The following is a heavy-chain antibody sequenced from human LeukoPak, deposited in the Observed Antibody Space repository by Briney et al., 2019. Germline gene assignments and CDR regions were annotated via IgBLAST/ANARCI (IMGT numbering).Heavy chain of an antibody. CDR1: EFAFSNFW. D-gene: IGHD1-26*01. J-gene: IGHJ3*02. V-gene: IGHV3-7*01. CDR3: ARDSGSCRGCAFDI. Sequence: GGSLRLSCAASEFAFSNFWMSWVRQAPGKGLEWVANTNTDGSEKYYVDSVKGRVTISRDNAMNFLYLQLNSLRVDDTAVYYCARDSGSCRGCAFDIWGQGTVVTVSS. CDR2: TNTDGSEK.